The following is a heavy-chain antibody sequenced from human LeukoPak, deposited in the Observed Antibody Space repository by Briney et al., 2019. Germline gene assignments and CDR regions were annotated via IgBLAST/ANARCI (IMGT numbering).Heavy chain of an antibody. J-gene: IGHJ4*02. D-gene: IGHD3-22*01. CDR3: AREGQYYDSSGYYPFDY. CDR2: IYHSGST. V-gene: IGHV4-38-2*02. Sequence: SETLSLTCSVSEYSISSGFYWAWIRQAPGKGLEWIGSIYHSGSTYYNPSLKSRVTISVDTSKNQFSLKLSSVTAADTAVYYCAREGQYYDSSGYYPFDYWGQGTLVTVSS. CDR1: EYSISSGFY.